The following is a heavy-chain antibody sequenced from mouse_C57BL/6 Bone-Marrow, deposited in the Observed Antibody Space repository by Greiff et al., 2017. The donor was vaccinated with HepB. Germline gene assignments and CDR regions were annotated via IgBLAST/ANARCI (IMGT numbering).Heavy chain of an antibody. J-gene: IGHJ4*01. D-gene: IGHD1-1*01. Sequence: QVQLQQSGAELVKPGASVKISCKASGYAFSSYWMNWVKQRHGKGLEWIGQIYPGDGDTNYNGKFKGKATLTADKSSSTASMQISSLTSEDSAVYFCARPYYYGSSPLDYWGQGTSVTVSS. CDR1: GYAFSSYW. CDR3: ARPYYYGSSPLDY. V-gene: IGHV1-80*01. CDR2: IYPGDGDT.